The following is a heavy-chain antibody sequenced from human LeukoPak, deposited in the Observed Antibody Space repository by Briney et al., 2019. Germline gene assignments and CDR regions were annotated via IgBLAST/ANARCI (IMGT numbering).Heavy chain of an antibody. J-gene: IGHJ4*02. V-gene: IGHV3-30*02. D-gene: IGHD3-22*01. CDR2: IRYDGSNK. CDR1: GFTFSSYG. Sequence: GGSLRLSCAASGFTFSSYGMHWVRQAPRKGLEWVAFIRYDGSNKYYADSVKGRFTISRDNSKNTLYLQMNSLRAEDTAVYYCAKDHGYYDSSGYYDYWGQGTLVTVSS. CDR3: AKDHGYYDSSGYYDY.